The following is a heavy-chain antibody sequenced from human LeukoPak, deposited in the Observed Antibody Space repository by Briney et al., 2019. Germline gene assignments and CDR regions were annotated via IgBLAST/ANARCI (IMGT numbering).Heavy chain of an antibody. CDR1: GFTFGDYA. CDR3: AREPDYVWGSYRLFDY. D-gene: IGHD3-16*02. V-gene: IGHV3-7*01. CDR2: IKQDGSEK. J-gene: IGHJ4*02. Sequence: GGSLRLSCKGSGFTFGDYAMNWVRQAPGKGLEWVANIKQDGSEKYYVDSVKGRFTISRDNAKNSLYLQMNSLRAEDTAVYYCAREPDYVWGSYRLFDYWGQGTLVTVSS.